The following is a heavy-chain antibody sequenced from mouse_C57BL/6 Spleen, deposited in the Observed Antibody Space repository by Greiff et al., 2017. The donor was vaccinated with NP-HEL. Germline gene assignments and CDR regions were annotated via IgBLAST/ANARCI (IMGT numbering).Heavy chain of an antibody. CDR2: IYPRDGST. CDR3: AREVGFDY. D-gene: IGHD1-1*02. Sequence: VKLVESGPELVKPGASVKLSCKASGYTFTSYDINWVKQRPGQGLEWIGWIYPRDGSTKYNEKFKGKATLTVDTSSSTAYMELHSLTSEDSAVYFCAREVGFDYWGQGTTLTVSS. J-gene: IGHJ2*01. V-gene: IGHV1-85*01. CDR1: GYTFTSYD.